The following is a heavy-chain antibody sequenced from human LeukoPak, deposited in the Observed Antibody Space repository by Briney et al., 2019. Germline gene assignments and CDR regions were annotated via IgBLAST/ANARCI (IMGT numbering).Heavy chain of an antibody. CDR1: GYTFTSYG. CDR2: ISAYNGNT. D-gene: IGHD3-10*01. Sequence: GASVKVSCKASGYTFTSYGISWVRQAPGQGLEWMGWISAYNGNTNYAQKLQGRVTMTTDTSTSTAYMELRSLRSDDTAVYYCARVREGVYGSGSRLSDYWGQGTLVTVSS. V-gene: IGHV1-18*01. CDR3: ARVREGVYGSGSRLSDY. J-gene: IGHJ4*02.